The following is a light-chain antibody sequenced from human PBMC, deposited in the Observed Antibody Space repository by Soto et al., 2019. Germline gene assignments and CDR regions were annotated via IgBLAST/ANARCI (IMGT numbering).Light chain of an antibody. CDR2: LERSGSY. CDR1: SRHITYI. V-gene: IGLV4-60*03. J-gene: IGLJ1*01. CDR3: ETWDSNTRV. Sequence: QSVMPQSSSASAALGSSVKLTCTLSSRHITYIIAWHQQQPGKATRYLMKLERSGSYNKGSGVPDRFSGSSSGADRYLTISNLQSEDEADYYCETWDSNTRVFGTGTKVTVL.